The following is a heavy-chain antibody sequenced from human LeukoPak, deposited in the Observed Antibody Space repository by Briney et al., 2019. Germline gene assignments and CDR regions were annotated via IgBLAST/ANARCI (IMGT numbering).Heavy chain of an antibody. CDR3: ASRGAAAGTDLDY. Sequence: ASVKVSCEASGYTFTGYYIHWVRQAPGQGLEWMGWINPNSGGTNYAQKFQGRVTMTRDTSISTAYMELSRLRSDDTAVYYCASRGAAAGTDLDYWGQGTLVTVSS. J-gene: IGHJ4*02. CDR1: GYTFTGYY. D-gene: IGHD6-13*01. V-gene: IGHV1-2*02. CDR2: INPNSGGT.